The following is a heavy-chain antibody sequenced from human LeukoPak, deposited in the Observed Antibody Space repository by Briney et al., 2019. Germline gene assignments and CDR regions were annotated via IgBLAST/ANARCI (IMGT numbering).Heavy chain of an antibody. J-gene: IGHJ5*02. Sequence: SETLSLTCTVSGGSISSYYWSWIRQPPGKGLEWIGYIYYSGSTNYNPSLKSRVTISVDTSKNQFSLKLSSVTAADTAVYYCARVDDYGDYVWFDPWGQGTLVTVSP. V-gene: IGHV4-59*01. CDR2: IYYSGST. D-gene: IGHD4-17*01. CDR3: ARVDDYGDYVWFDP. CDR1: GGSISSYY.